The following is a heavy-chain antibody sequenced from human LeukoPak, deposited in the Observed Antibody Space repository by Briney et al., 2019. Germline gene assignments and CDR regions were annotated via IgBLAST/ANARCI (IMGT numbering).Heavy chain of an antibody. CDR3: ARDPNITMVRGVIMAPLDY. Sequence: GGSLRLSCAASGFIFSNYAMHWVRQAPGKGLEWVALISSDGSKIYYADSVKGRFTISRDNSRNTLYLQMNSLRAEDSAVYYCARDPNITMVRGVIMAPLDYWGQGTLVTVSS. J-gene: IGHJ4*02. V-gene: IGHV3-30*04. CDR2: ISSDGSKI. D-gene: IGHD3-10*01. CDR1: GFIFSNYA.